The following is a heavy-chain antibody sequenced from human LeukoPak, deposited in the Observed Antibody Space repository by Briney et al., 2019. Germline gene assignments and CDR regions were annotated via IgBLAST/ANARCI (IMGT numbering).Heavy chain of an antibody. CDR2: IYDRGDT. D-gene: IGHD2/OR15-2a*01. CDR1: SGSISGYY. V-gene: IGHV4-59*01. CDR3: ARATYTFGNYAFDI. J-gene: IGHJ3*02. Sequence: SETLSLTCTVSSGSISGYYWSWIRQPPGKALEWIAYIYDRGDTDCHPSLKSRVTLSTDSSKKQISLNLSSVTAADTAVYYCARATYTFGNYAFDIWSQGTMVTVSS.